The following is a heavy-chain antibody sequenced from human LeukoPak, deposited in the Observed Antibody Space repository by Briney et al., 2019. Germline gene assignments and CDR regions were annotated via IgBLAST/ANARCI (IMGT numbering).Heavy chain of an antibody. CDR2: IYHSGST. J-gene: IGHJ5*02. CDR3: ARARGDIVVVPAAIWFDP. V-gene: IGHV4-4*02. D-gene: IGHD2-2*01. CDR1: GGSISSSNW. Sequence: SGTLSLTCAVSGGSISSSNWWSWVRQPPGKGLEWIGEIYHSGSTNYNPSLKSRVTISVDKSKNQFSLKLSSVTAADTAVYYCARARGDIVVVPAAIWFDPWGQGTLVTVSS.